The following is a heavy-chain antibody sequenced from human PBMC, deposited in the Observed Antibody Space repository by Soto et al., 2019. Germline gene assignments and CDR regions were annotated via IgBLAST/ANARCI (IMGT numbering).Heavy chain of an antibody. Sequence: LSCASFEFTFSIYIMNCVRQAPGKGLEWVSYISSSSTTIYYADSVKGRFAISRDNAKNSLYLQMNSLRDEDTAVYYCARDSGIAGADDYWGQGTLVTVSS. V-gene: IGHV3-48*02. J-gene: IGHJ4*02. CDR1: EFTFSIYI. CDR3: ARDSGIAGADDY. CDR2: ISSSSTTI. D-gene: IGHD6-13*01.